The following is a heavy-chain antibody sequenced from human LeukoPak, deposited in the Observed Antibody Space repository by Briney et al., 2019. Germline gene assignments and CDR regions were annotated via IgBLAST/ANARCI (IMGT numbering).Heavy chain of an antibody. CDR2: IYSGGST. CDR3: ARDRRAVTWYFDL. J-gene: IGHJ2*01. D-gene: IGHD4-11*01. V-gene: IGHV3-53*01. Sequence: GFLRLSCAASGFTVSSNYMSWVRQAPGKGLEWVSVIYSGGSTYYADSVKGRFTISRDNSKNTLHLQMNSLRAEDTAVYYCARDRRAVTWYFDLWGRGTLVTVSS. CDR1: GFTVSSNY.